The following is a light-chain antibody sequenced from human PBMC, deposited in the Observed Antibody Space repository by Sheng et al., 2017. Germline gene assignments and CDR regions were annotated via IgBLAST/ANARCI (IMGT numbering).Light chain of an antibody. CDR3: QQRSKWPPTWA. CDR2: DAS. J-gene: IGKJ1*01. V-gene: IGKV3-11*01. CDR1: QSVSRN. Sequence: EIVMTQSPTTLSVSPGERATLSCRASQSVSRNLAWYQQKPGQAPRLLIYDASNRATGIPARFSGSGSGTDFTLTISSLEPEDFAVYYCQQRSKWPPTWAFGQGTKVELK.